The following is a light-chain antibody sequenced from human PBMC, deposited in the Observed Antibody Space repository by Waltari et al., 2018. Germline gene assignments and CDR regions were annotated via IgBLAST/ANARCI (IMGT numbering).Light chain of an antibody. J-gene: IGLJ3*02. CDR1: SVSVSNTSL. CDR3: LVYMGSGIWV. Sequence: QTVVTQEPSLSVSSSGTVTLTCAFRSVSVSNTSLVSWYQQIPGQTPRTLVYKVNIRSSGVPYRFSGSIFGNKAALIITGAQADDESDYFCLVYMGSGIWVFGGGTKLTVL. CDR2: KVN. V-gene: IGLV8-61*01.